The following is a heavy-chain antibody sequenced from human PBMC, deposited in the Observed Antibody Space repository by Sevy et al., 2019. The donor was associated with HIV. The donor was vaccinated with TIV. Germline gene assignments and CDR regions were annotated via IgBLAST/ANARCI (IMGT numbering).Heavy chain of an antibody. V-gene: IGHV3-21*01. CDR3: VRDGWNY. CDR2: MTSSGSYI. J-gene: IGHJ4*02. CDR1: GFTFSTST. D-gene: IGHD2-15*01. Sequence: GGSLKLSCAASGFTFSTSTMNWVRQAPGKGLEWVSLMTSSGSYILYADSVKGRFTISRDNAKNSVFLQMNSLRVEDTAVYYCVRDGWNYWGQGTLVTVSS.